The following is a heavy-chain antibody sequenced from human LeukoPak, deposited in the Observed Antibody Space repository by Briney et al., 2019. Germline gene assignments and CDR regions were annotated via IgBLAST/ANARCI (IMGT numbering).Heavy chain of an antibody. V-gene: IGHV3-33*01. J-gene: IGHJ6*03. Sequence: PGGSLRLSCAASGFTFSRYGVLWVRQAPGEGLEWVAXIXYDGSXKYXADSVKGRFTISRDNSKNTLYLQMNSLRAEDTAVYYCARDGSASAPTYM. CDR2: IXYDGSXK. D-gene: IGHD1-26*01. CDR3: ARDGSASAPTYM. CDR1: GFTFSRYG.